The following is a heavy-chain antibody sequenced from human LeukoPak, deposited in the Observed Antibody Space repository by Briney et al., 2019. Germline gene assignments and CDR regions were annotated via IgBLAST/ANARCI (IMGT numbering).Heavy chain of an antibody. V-gene: IGHV4-34*01. CDR2: INHSGST. Sequence: SETLSLTCAVYGGSFSGYYWSWIRQPPGKGLEWIGEINHSGSTNYNPSLKSRVTISVDTSKNQFSLKLSSVTAADTAVYYCASSPSYSSGWLYYYYYMDVWGKGTTVTISS. CDR3: ASSPSYSSGWLYYYYYMDV. J-gene: IGHJ6*03. CDR1: GGSFSGYY. D-gene: IGHD6-19*01.